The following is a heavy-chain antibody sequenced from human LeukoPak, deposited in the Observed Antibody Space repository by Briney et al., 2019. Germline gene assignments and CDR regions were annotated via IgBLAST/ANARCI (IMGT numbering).Heavy chain of an antibody. CDR3: ARGLVRTSSGWFFDY. V-gene: IGHV3-48*04. CDR1: GFTFSSYN. CDR2: ISSSSSTI. J-gene: IGHJ4*02. Sequence: GGSLRLSCAASGFTFSSYNMNWVRQAPGKGLEWVSYISSSSSTIHYADSVRGRFTISRDNAKNSLYLQMNSLRAEDTAVYYCARGLVRTSSGWFFDYWGQGTLITVSS. D-gene: IGHD6-19*01.